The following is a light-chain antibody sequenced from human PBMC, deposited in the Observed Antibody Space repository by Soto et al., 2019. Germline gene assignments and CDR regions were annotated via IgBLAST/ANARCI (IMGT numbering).Light chain of an antibody. CDR1: TGAVTNGHY. Sequence: QALVTQEPSLTGSPGRTVTLTCGSSTGAVTNGHYPYWFQQKPGQAPRTLIYDTTNRHSWTPARFSGSLLGGKAALTLSGAQPEDEAEYYCLLSYNGPYVFGTGTKVTVL. V-gene: IGLV7-46*01. CDR3: LLSYNGPYV. J-gene: IGLJ1*01. CDR2: DTT.